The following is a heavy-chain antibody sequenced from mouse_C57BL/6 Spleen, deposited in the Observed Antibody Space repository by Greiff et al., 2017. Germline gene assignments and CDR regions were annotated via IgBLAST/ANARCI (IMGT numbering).Heavy chain of an antibody. J-gene: IGHJ2*01. Sequence: SGAELARPGASVKLSCKASGYTFTSYGISWVKQRTGQGLEWIGEIYPRSGNTYYNEKFKGKATLTADKSSSTAYMELRSLTSEDSAVYFCARAYSNYPYYLDYWGQGTTLTVSS. CDR3: ARAYSNYPYYLDY. CDR2: IYPRSGNT. D-gene: IGHD2-5*01. CDR1: GYTFTSYG. V-gene: IGHV1-81*01.